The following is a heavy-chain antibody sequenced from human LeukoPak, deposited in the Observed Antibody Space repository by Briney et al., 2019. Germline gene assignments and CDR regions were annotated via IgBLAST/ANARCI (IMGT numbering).Heavy chain of an antibody. J-gene: IGHJ4*02. CDR3: ARDSSYYYDSSGYRY. CDR2: IYYSGST. Sequence: SETLSLTCTVSGGSVGSGSYYWSWIQQPPGKGLEWIGYIYYSGSTNYNPSLKSRVTISVDTSKNQFSLKLSSVTAADTAVYYCARDSSYYYDSSGYRYWGQGTLVTVSS. D-gene: IGHD3-22*01. V-gene: IGHV4-61*01. CDR1: GGSVGSGSYY.